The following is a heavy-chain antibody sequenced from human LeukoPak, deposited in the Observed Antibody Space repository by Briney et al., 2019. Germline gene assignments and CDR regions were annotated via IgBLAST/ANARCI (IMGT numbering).Heavy chain of an antibody. Sequence: GGSLRLSCAASGFTFSSYGMHWVRQAPGKGLEWVAFIRYDGSNKYYADPVKGRFTISRDNSKNTLYLQMNSLRAEDTAVYYCAKDRGEGAYYYYYYMDVWGKGTTVTVSS. D-gene: IGHD3-10*01. V-gene: IGHV3-30*02. CDR1: GFTFSSYG. CDR2: IRYDGSNK. J-gene: IGHJ6*03. CDR3: AKDRGEGAYYYYYYMDV.